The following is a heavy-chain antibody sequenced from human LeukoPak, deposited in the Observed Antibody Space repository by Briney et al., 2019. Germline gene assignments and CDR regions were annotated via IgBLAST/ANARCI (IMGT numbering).Heavy chain of an antibody. V-gene: IGHV3-20*04. D-gene: IGHD2-2*01. CDR3: ARAPITSPFYFHY. J-gene: IGHJ4*02. CDR1: GFAFDEHG. Sequence: PGGSLRLSCTASGFAFDEHGMSWVRQVPGKGLEWVSGINWSGGSTGYADPLRGRFTISRDNAKNSLYLQMDSLRAEDTALYYCARAPITSPFYFHYWGLGTLVPVPS. CDR2: INWSGGST.